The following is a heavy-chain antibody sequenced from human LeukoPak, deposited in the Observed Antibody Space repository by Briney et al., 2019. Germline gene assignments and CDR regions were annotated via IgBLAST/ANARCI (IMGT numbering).Heavy chain of an antibody. D-gene: IGHD6-19*01. V-gene: IGHV1-46*04. CDR1: EYTFTSHY. CDR2: INPSPGST. Sequence: ASVKVSCKASEYTFTSHYMYWVRQAPGQGLEWMGIINPSPGSTSYAQKLKGRVTMTRDMSTSTVYMELSSLRSDDTAVYYCAKAVAGDFDYWGQGTLVTVSS. CDR3: AKAVAGDFDY. J-gene: IGHJ4*02.